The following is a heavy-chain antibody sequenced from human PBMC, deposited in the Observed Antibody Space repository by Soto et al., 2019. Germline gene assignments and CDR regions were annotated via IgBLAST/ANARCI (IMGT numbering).Heavy chain of an antibody. CDR2: ISYDGSNK. J-gene: IGHJ3*02. V-gene: IGHV3-30*18. CDR3: AKALSPEGNDAFDI. Sequence: WVSLRLSCAASGFTFSSYGMHWVRQAPGKGLEWVAVISYDGSNKYYADSVKGRFTISRDNSKNTLYLQMNSLRAEDTAVYYCAKALSPEGNDAFDIWGQGTMVTVSS. CDR1: GFTFSSYG. D-gene: IGHD6-13*01.